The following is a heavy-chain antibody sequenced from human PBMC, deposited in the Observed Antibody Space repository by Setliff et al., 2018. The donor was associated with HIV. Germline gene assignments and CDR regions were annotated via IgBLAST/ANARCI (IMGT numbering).Heavy chain of an antibody. Sequence: PGGSLRLSCAASGFTFSDYYLNWFRLAPGKGLEWISHITNTGSSTNYADSVKGRFTISRDNARNSLYLQMNSLRAEDTAVYYCARGVSYLDYWGQGTLVTVSS. CDR1: GFTFSDYY. CDR3: ARGVSYLDY. CDR2: ITNTGSST. J-gene: IGHJ4*02. V-gene: IGHV3-11*06. D-gene: IGHD3-3*01.